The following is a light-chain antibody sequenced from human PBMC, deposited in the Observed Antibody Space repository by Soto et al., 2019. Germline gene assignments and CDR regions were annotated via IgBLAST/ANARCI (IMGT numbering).Light chain of an antibody. CDR2: DAS. CDR3: HQRSNWQYT. Sequence: EIVLTQSPATLSLSPGERATLSCRASQGVSSYLAWYQQKPGQAPRLLIYDASNRATGIPARFSGSGPGTDFTLTISRLEPEDFAVYYCHQRSNWQYTFGQGTKLEIK. J-gene: IGKJ2*01. V-gene: IGKV3D-11*01. CDR1: QGVSSY.